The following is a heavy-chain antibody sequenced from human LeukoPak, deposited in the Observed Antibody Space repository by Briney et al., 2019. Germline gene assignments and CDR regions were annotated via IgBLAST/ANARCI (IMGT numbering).Heavy chain of an antibody. CDR2: INHSGST. V-gene: IGHV4-34*01. J-gene: IGHJ4*02. Sequence: SETLSLTCAVYGGSFRGYYWSWIRQPPGKGLEWIGEINHSGSTNYNPSLKSRVTISVDTSRNQFSLKLSSVTAADTAVYYCAGGSKGANMVPSNFDYWGQGTLVTVSS. D-gene: IGHD3-10*01. CDR1: GGSFRGYY. CDR3: AGGSKGANMVPSNFDY.